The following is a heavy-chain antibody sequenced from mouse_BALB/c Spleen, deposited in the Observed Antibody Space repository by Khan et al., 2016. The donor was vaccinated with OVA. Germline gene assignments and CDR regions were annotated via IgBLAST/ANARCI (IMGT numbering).Heavy chain of an antibody. Sequence: VQLQESGAELAKPGASVKMSCKASGYTFTSYWMHWVKQRPGQGLAWIGYINPSTDYTEYNQKFKDKATLTVDKSSSTAYMQLTSLTSEDSAVYYCVNHGSSAAWFTYWGQGTLVTVSA. V-gene: IGHV1-7*01. CDR1: GYTFTSYW. J-gene: IGHJ3*01. CDR3: VNHGSSAAWFTY. CDR2: INPSTDYT. D-gene: IGHD1-1*01.